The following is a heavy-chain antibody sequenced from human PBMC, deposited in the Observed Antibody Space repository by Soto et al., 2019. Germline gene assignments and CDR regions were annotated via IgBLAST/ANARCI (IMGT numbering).Heavy chain of an antibody. V-gene: IGHV2-5*02. CDR1: GFSHSTSAVG. CDR2: IYWDDDK. J-gene: IGHJ4*02. CDR3: AHGSGWLHDY. D-gene: IGHD6-19*01. Sequence: QITLKESGPTLVKPTQTLTLTCSFSGFSHSTSAVGVGWIREPPGKAPEWLALIYWDDDKQYSPSLKSRLTITKDTSKNQVVLTMTNMDTVDTATYHCAHGSGWLHDYWGQGILVTVSS.